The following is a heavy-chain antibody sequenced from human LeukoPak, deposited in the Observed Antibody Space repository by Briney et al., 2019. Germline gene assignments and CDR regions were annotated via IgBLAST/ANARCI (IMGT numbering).Heavy chain of an antibody. CDR3: ARDRDGYNPFDC. D-gene: IGHD5-24*01. V-gene: IGHV4-34*01. CDR1: GGSFSGYY. CDR2: INHSGST. J-gene: IGHJ4*02. Sequence: SETLSLTCAVYGGSFSGYYWSWIRQPPGKGPEWIGEINHSGSTDYNPSLKSRVTISVDTSKNQFSLKLSSVTAADTAVYYCARDRDGYNPFDCWGQGTLVTVSS.